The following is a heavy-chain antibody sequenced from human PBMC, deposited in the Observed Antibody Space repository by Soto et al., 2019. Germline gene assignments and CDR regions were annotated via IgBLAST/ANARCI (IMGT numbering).Heavy chain of an antibody. CDR2: MYISGST. D-gene: IGHD5-12*01. V-gene: IGHV4-4*07. CDR3: ARMYNSGFYRPEGDYYFYGMDV. J-gene: IGHJ6*01. CDR1: GDSIRDYY. Sequence: PSETLSITCSFSGDSIRDYYWSWIRQPAGKGLDLIGRMYISGSTNYNPSLKSRVTMSADTSVNQLSLTLRSVTAADTAIYYCARMYNSGFYRPEGDYYFYGMDVWGQGTTVTVSS.